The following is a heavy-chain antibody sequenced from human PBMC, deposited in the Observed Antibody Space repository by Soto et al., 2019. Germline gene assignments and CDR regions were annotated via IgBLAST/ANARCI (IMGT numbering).Heavy chain of an antibody. V-gene: IGHV4-31*03. J-gene: IGHJ4*02. CDR1: GGSISIGGYY. Sequence: KPSETLSLTCTVSGGSISIGGYYWSWIRQHPGKGLEWIGYIYYSGSTYYNPSLKSRVTISVDTSKNQFSLKLSSVTAADTAVYYCARASRAEPHDYWGQGTLVTVSS. CDR3: ARASRAEPHDY. D-gene: IGHD3-10*01. CDR2: IYYSGST.